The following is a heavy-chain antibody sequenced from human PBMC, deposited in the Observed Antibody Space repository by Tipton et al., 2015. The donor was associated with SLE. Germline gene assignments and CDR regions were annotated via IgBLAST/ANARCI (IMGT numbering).Heavy chain of an antibody. J-gene: IGHJ3*02. Sequence: SLRLSCTTSGFTFSDYDMSWLRQAPGKGLGWISYIDNGVSSIYYADYVKGRFSISRDNTKNSLYLQMNSLRVDDTAMYYCARAPKGFRVDDMGAIDIWGYGTMVTVSS. CDR2: IDNGVSSI. CDR3: ARAPKGFRVDDMGAIDI. V-gene: IGHV3-11*01. CDR1: GFTFSDYD. D-gene: IGHD3-3*01.